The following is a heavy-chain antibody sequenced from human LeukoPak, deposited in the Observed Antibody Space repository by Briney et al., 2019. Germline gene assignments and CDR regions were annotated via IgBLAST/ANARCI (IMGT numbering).Heavy chain of an antibody. CDR3: ARESSGYYLDY. CDR2: ISYDGSNK. V-gene: IGHV3-30-3*01. Sequence: GRSLRLSCAASGFTFSSYAMHWVRQAPGKGXXWVAVISYDGSNKYYADSVKGRFTISRDNSKNTLYLQMNSLRAEDTAVYYCARESSGYYLDYWGQGTLVTVSS. D-gene: IGHD3-22*01. CDR1: GFTFSSYA. J-gene: IGHJ4*02.